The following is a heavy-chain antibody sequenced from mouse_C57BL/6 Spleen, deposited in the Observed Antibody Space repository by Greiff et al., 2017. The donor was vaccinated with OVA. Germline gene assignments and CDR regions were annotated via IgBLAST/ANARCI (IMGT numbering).Heavy chain of an antibody. D-gene: IGHD4-1*01. CDR3: ARKANWDHYLDY. CDR1: GFTFSDYG. Sequence: EVKLMESGGGLVKPGGSLKLSCAASGFTFSDYGMHWVRQAPEKGLEWVAYISSGSSTIYYADTVKGRFTISRDNAKNTLFLQMTSLRSEDTAMYYCARKANWDHYLDYWGQGTTLTVSS. CDR2: ISSGSSTI. V-gene: IGHV5-17*01. J-gene: IGHJ2*01.